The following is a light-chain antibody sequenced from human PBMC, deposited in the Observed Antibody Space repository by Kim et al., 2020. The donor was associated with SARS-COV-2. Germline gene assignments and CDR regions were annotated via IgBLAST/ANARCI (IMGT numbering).Light chain of an antibody. Sequence: SPGERATLSCRASQSVSSYLAWYQQKPGQAPRLLIYDASNRATGIPARFSGSGSGTDFTLTISSLEPEDFAVYYCQQRSNWRPWTFGQGTKVDIK. V-gene: IGKV3-11*01. CDR1: QSVSSY. J-gene: IGKJ1*01. CDR3: QQRSNWRPWT. CDR2: DAS.